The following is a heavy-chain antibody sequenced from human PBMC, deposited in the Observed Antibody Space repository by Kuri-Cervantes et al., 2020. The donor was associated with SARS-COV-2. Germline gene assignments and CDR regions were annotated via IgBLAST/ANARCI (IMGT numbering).Heavy chain of an antibody. J-gene: IGHJ4*02. D-gene: IGHD3-22*01. Sequence: GESLKISCAASGFTFSSYAMSWVRQAPGKGLEWVSAISGSGGSTYYADSVKGRFTISRDNSKNTVHLQMDRLRGEDTAIYYCARSRVGPDSSGYYFDHWGQGIPVTVSS. CDR3: ARSRVGPDSSGYYFDH. V-gene: IGHV3-23*01. CDR2: ISGSGGST. CDR1: GFTFSSYA.